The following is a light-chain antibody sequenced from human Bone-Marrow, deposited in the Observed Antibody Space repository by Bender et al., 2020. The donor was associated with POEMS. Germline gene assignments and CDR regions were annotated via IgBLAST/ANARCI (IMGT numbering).Light chain of an antibody. Sequence: QSALTQPPSASGSPGQSVTISCTGTSSDVGGYNYVSWYQQHPGKAPKLIIYEVSKRPSGVSDRFSGSRFGNTASLTISGLQAEDEAHYFCSSYSSSTTLVVFGTGTEVTVL. CDR3: SSYSSSTTLVV. CDR2: EVS. V-gene: IGLV2-14*01. CDR1: SSDVGGYNY. J-gene: IGLJ1*01.